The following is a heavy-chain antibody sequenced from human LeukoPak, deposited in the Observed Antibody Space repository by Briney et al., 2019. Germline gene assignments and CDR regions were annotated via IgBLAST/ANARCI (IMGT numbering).Heavy chain of an antibody. D-gene: IGHD3-10*01. J-gene: IGHJ4*02. V-gene: IGHV1-18*01. Sequence: ASVKVSGKASGYTFTSYGISWVRQAPGQGLEWMGWISAYNGNTKYAQKLQGRVTMTTDTSTSTAYMGLRSLRSDDTAVYYCARDSADLDYYGSGSYWWGQGPLVTVSS. CDR2: ISAYNGNT. CDR1: GYTFTSYG. CDR3: ARDSADLDYYGSGSYW.